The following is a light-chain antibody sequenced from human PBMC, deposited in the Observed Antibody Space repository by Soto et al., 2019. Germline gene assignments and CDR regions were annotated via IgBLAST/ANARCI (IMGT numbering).Light chain of an antibody. V-gene: IGLV2-14*03. CDR1: RNDIGDYGF. Sequence: SALTQPASGSGSPGQSITLSCTGTRNDIGDYGFVYWYKQHPGKVLKLLIFEVSDRPSGVSSRFSGCNSGNTASLTISGLQPEDEPHYYCSSYTGSYTYVFGTGTKVIVL. CDR2: EVS. CDR3: SSYTGSYTYV. J-gene: IGLJ1*01.